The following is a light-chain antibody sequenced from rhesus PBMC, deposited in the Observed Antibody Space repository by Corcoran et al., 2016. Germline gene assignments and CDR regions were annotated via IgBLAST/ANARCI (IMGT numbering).Light chain of an antibody. J-gene: IGKJ1*01. Sequence: DIQMTQSPSSLSASVGDKVTITCRARQAISSWLAWYQQKPGKAPKPLIDQASSLPSGVPSRFSGRGSGTDFTLTISSLQPEDVATYYCLHYITSPPTFGQGTQVEIK. V-gene: IGKV1-22*01. CDR3: LHYITSPPT. CDR1: QAISSW. CDR2: QAS.